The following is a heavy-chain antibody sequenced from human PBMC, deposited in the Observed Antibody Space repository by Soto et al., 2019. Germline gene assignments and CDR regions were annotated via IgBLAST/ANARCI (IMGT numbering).Heavy chain of an antibody. CDR1: GYTFTSYY. CDR3: ARDLPVGYCSSTSCLRGHYYYYMDV. Sequence: ASVKVSCKASGYTFTSYYMHWVRQAPGQGLEWMGIINPSGGSTSYAQKFQGRVTMTRDTSTSTVYMELSSLRSEDTAVYYCARDLPVGYCSSTSCLRGHYYYYMDVWGKGTTVTVSS. CDR2: INPSGGST. V-gene: IGHV1-46*03. J-gene: IGHJ6*03. D-gene: IGHD2-2*03.